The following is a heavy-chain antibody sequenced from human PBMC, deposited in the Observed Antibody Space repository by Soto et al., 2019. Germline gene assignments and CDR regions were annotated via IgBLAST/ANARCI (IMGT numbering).Heavy chain of an antibody. V-gene: IGHV4-59*01. CDR1: GGSISSYY. CDR2: IYYSGST. J-gene: IGHJ4*02. Sequence: SETLSLTCTVSGGSISSYYWSWIRQPPGKGLEWIGYIYYSGSTNYNPSLKSRVIISVDTSKNQFSLKLSSVTAADTAVYYCAREGYCGGGSCYPDYWGQGTLVTVSS. D-gene: IGHD2-15*01. CDR3: AREGYCGGGSCYPDY.